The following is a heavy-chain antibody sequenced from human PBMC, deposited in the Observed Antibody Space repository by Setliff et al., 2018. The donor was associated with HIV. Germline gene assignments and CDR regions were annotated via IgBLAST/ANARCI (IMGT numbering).Heavy chain of an antibody. Sequence: SETLSLTCSVSGDSISSGAYYWSWIRQHPVKGLEWIGYIFSSGITYYSPSLHSRVTISLDTSKNQFSLNLTSITAADTAVYYCTRDTGVGGFPMDVWGKGTTVTVSS. CDR3: TRDTGVGGFPMDV. V-gene: IGHV4-31*03. J-gene: IGHJ6*03. CDR2: IFSSGIT. CDR1: GDSISSGAYY. D-gene: IGHD2-15*01.